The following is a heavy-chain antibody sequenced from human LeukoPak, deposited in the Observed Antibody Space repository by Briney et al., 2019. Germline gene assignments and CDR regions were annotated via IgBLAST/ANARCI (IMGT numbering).Heavy chain of an antibody. CDR3: AKGTPYSSSWYPGWFDP. V-gene: IGHV3-23*01. CDR1: GFTFSSYA. CDR2: ISGSGGST. D-gene: IGHD6-13*01. J-gene: IGHJ5*02. Sequence: PGGSLRLSCAASGFTFSSYAMSWVRQAPGKGLEWVSAISGSGGSTYYADSVKGRFTISRDNSKNTLYLQMNSLRAEGTAVYYCAKGTPYSSSWYPGWFDPWGQGTLVTVSS.